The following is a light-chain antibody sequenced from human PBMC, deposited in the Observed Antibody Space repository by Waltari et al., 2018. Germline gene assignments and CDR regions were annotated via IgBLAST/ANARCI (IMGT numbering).Light chain of an antibody. V-gene: IGKV3-20*01. CDR2: GAS. CDR1: QSISSDF. J-gene: IGKJ5*01. Sequence: EIVLTQSPGNLSLSPGERASLSCRPSQSISSDFFAWYQHKLGQAPRLLIYGASIRASDIPDRFSGSGSGTDFTLTISRLEPEDFAVYYCQQYTSSPFTFGQGTRLEIK. CDR3: QQYTSSPFT.